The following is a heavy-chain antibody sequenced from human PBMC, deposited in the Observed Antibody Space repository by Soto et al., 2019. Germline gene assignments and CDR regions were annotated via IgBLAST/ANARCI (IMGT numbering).Heavy chain of an antibody. J-gene: IGHJ6*02. CDR1: GGSISSGDYY. V-gene: IGHV4-30-4*01. CDR3: ARGFVDTAMVRPNSYYGYGMDV. CDR2: IYYSGST. D-gene: IGHD5-18*01. Sequence: QVQLQESGPGLVKPSQTLSLTCTVSGGSISSGDYYWSWIRQPPGKGLEWIGYIYYSGSTYYNPSPKRRVTISVDTSNSQFSLKLSSVTAADTAVYYCARGFVDTAMVRPNSYYGYGMDVWGQGTTVTVSS.